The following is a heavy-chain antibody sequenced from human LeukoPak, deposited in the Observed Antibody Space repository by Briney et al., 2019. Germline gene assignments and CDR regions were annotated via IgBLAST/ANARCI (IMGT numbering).Heavy chain of an antibody. Sequence: GGSLRLSCAASEFTFSSHGMHWVRQAPGKGLEWVAFIRNDGSNRYYADSVKGRFTISRDNSKNTLYLQMNSLRAEDTAVYYCAKGSTAYYYYNMDVWGKGTTVTVSS. J-gene: IGHJ6*03. CDR2: IRNDGSNR. V-gene: IGHV3-30*02. CDR3: AKGSTAYYYYNMDV. D-gene: IGHD5-18*01. CDR1: EFTFSSHG.